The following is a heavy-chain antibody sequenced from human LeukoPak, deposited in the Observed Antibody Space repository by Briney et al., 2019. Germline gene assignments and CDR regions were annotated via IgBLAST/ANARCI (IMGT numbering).Heavy chain of an antibody. V-gene: IGHV4-61*08. CDR2: IYYSGST. CDR1: GGSLSSGGYS. J-gene: IGHJ4*02. D-gene: IGHD6-13*01. Sequence: PSETLSLTCAVSGGSLSSGGYSGRWIRQPPGRGLGRIGYIYYSGSTNYNPSLKRRVPTSVDTSRNQFSLKLSSVTAAGTAVYYCARGGAYSSSWYDYWGQGTLVTVSS. CDR3: ARGGAYSSSWYDY.